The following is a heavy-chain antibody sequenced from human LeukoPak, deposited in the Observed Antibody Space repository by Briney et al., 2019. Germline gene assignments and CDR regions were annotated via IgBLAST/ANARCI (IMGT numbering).Heavy chain of an antibody. D-gene: IGHD1-26*01. CDR1: GFTFSSYA. V-gene: IGHV3-23*01. J-gene: IGHJ2*01. Sequence: GGSLRLSCAASGFTFSSYAMSWVRQAPGKGLEWVSAISGSGGSTYYADSVKGRFTISRDNSKNTLYLQMNSLRAEDTAVYYCAREPRSKSGSYWNTLDWYFDLWGRGTLVTVSS. CDR2: ISGSGGST. CDR3: AREPRSKSGSYWNTLDWYFDL.